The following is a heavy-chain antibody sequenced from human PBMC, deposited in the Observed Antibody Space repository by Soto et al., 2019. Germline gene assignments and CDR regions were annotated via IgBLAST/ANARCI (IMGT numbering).Heavy chain of an antibody. J-gene: IGHJ4*02. CDR1: GFTFSNAW. D-gene: IGHD2-15*01. V-gene: IGHV3-15*07. Sequence: GGSLRLSCAASGFTFSNAWMNWVRQAPGKGLEWVGRIKSKTDGGTTEYAAPVKGRFTISRDDSKNTLYLQMNSLKTEDTAVYYCTTVHWSEYTAMANGACSGGSCYSRFDYWGQGTLVTVSS. CDR2: IKSKTDGGTT. CDR3: TTVHWSEYTAMANGACSGGSCYSRFDY.